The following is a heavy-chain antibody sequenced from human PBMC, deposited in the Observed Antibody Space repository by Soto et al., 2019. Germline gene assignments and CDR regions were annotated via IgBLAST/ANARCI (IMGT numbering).Heavy chain of an antibody. CDR1: GFTFSSYG. J-gene: IGHJ3*02. CDR3: ARSLADAFDI. Sequence: QVQLVESGGGVVQPGRSLRLSCAASGFTFSSYGMHWVRQAPGKGLEWVAVIWYDGSNKYYADSVKGRFTISRDNSKNTLYLQMNSLIAEDTAVYYCARSLADAFDIWGQGTMVTVSS. CDR2: IWYDGSNK. V-gene: IGHV3-33*01.